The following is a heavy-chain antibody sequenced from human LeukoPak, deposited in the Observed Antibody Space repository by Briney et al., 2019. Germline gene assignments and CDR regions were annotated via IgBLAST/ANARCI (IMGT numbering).Heavy chain of an antibody. Sequence: GGSLRLSCEASGFTFNSYAMSWVRQAPGKGLEWVSGISGSGDITYYADSVKGRFTISRDNSKNTLFLQTNSLRAEDTAIYFCAKYGSGSYSGTPSYDWGQGTLVTVSS. CDR2: ISGSGDIT. D-gene: IGHD1-26*01. CDR1: GFTFNSYA. V-gene: IGHV3-23*01. CDR3: AKYGSGSYSGTPSYD. J-gene: IGHJ4*02.